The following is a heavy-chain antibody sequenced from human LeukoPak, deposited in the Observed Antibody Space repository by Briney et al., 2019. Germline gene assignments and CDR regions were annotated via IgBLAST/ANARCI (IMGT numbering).Heavy chain of an antibody. J-gene: IGHJ6*03. D-gene: IGHD2-15*01. CDR1: GFTFSSYW. Sequence: SGGSLRLSCAASGFTFSSYWMSWVRQAPGKGLEWVANIKQDGSEKYYVDSVKGRFTISRDNAKNSLYLQMNSLRAEDTAVYYCARDPFRRGLPYFYYMDVWGKGTTVTVSS. CDR3: ARDPFRRGLPYFYYMDV. V-gene: IGHV3-7*01. CDR2: IKQDGSEK.